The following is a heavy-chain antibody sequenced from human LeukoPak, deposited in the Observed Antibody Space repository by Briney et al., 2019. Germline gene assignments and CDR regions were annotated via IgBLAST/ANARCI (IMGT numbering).Heavy chain of an antibody. CDR3: ASSSPYCSGGSCYVRAPYYYGMDV. Sequence: PSETLSLTCTVSGGSISSYYWSWIRQPPGKGLEWIGYIYYSGSTNYNPSLKSRVTISVDTSKNQFSLKLSSVTAADTAVYYCASSSPYCSGGSCYVRAPYYYGMDVWGQGTTVTVSS. D-gene: IGHD2-15*01. CDR2: IYYSGST. V-gene: IGHV4-59*08. J-gene: IGHJ6*02. CDR1: GGSISSYY.